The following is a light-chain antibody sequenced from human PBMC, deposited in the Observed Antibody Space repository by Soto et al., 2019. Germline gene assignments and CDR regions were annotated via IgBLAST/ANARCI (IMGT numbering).Light chain of an antibody. V-gene: IGLV2-11*01. CDR3: CSYAGSYTFGPDVV. CDR1: SSDVGGYNY. Sequence: QSVLTQPRSVSGSPGQSVTISCTGTSSDVGGYNYVSWYQQHPGKAPKLMIYDVSKRPSGVPDRFSGSKSGNTASLTISGLQAEDEADYYCCSYAGSYTFGPDVVFGGGTKLTVL. J-gene: IGLJ2*01. CDR2: DVS.